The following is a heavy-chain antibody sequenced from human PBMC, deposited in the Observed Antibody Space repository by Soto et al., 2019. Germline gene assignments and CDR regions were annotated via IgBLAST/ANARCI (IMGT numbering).Heavy chain of an antibody. V-gene: IGHV3-53*01. J-gene: IGHJ3*01. CDR3: AKVALGGYYDSSSYRGAFDV. D-gene: IGHD3-22*01. CDR2: IYSGGST. Sequence: EVQLVESGGGLIQPGGSLRLSCAASGFTVNSKYMSWVRQAPGKGLEWVSVIYSGGSTYYADSVKDRFTISRDNSKNTLYLQMNSLRAEDTAVYYCAKVALGGYYDSSSYRGAFDVWGQGTMVTVSS. CDR1: GFTVNSKY.